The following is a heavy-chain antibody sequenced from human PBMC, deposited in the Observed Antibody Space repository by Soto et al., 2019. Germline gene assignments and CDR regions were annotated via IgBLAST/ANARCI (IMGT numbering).Heavy chain of an antibody. CDR1: GFTFSNYV. D-gene: IGHD5-12*01. Sequence: GGSLRLSCAASGFTFSNYVMTWVRQAPGKGLEWVSGISGSGGSTYYADSVKGRFTISRDNPKNTLYLQMNSLRAEDTAVYYCANPLVATERNFDYWGQGTLVTVSS. CDR3: ANPLVATERNFDY. V-gene: IGHV3-23*01. J-gene: IGHJ4*02. CDR2: ISGSGGST.